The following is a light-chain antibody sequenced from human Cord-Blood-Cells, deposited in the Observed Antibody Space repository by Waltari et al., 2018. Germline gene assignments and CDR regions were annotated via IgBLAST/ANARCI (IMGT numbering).Light chain of an antibody. CDR3: QQSYSTPT. Sequence: DIQMTQSPSSLSASVGDRVTITCRASQSISSYLNWYQQKPGKAPKLLIYAASSLQSGVPSRFSGSGAVTDFTLTISRLQPEDFATYYCQQSYSTPTFGGGTKVEIK. CDR2: AAS. J-gene: IGKJ4*01. V-gene: IGKV1-39*01. CDR1: QSISSY.